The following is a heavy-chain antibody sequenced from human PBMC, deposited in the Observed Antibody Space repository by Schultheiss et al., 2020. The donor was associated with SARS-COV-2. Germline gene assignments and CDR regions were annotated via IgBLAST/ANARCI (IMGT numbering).Heavy chain of an antibody. V-gene: IGHV3-30*04. CDR2: ISYDGSNK. CDR1: GFTFSSYA. Sequence: GGSLRLSCAASGFTFSSYAMHWVRQAPGKGLEWVAVISYDGSNKYYADSVKGRFTISRDNAKNSLYLQMNSLRAEDTAVYYCARGGPGEGSTGAIGDYWGQGTLVTVSS. D-gene: IGHD3-10*01. J-gene: IGHJ4*02. CDR3: ARGGPGEGSTGAIGDY.